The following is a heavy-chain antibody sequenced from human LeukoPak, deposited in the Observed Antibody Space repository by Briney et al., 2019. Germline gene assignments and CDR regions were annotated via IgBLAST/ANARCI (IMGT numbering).Heavy chain of an antibody. CDR3: ARDQVSMIVVRTTNWLFDL. Sequence: HSGGSLRLSCAASGFTLSNYWMSGVRQAPGKGLEWLANINQDGSEIYYVDSVKGRFTISRDNGKNSLYLQINSLRADDTAVYYCARDQVSMIVVRTTNWLFDLCGRGTLVTVSS. J-gene: IGHJ2*01. CDR2: INQDGSEI. D-gene: IGHD3-22*01. V-gene: IGHV3-7*01. CDR1: GFTLSNYW.